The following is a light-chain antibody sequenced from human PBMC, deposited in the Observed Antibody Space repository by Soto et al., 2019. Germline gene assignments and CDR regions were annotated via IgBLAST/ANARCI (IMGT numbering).Light chain of an antibody. CDR3: CSYAGSSTFLV. Sequence: QSVLTQPASVSGSPGQSITISCTGTSSDVGSYNLVSWYQQHPGKAPKLMIYEVSKRPSGVSNRFSGSKSGNTASLTISGLQAEDEADYYCCSYAGSSTFLVFGGVTKVTDL. CDR2: EVS. J-gene: IGLJ2*01. CDR1: SSDVGSYNL. V-gene: IGLV2-23*02.